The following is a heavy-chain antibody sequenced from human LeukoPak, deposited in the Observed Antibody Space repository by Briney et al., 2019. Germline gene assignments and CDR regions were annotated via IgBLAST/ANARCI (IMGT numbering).Heavy chain of an antibody. Sequence: SETLSLTCTVSGGSISSSSYYWGWIRQPPGKGLEWIGSIYYSGSTYYNPSLKSRVTISVDTSKNQFSLKLSSVTAADTAVYYCARDTHGDYVVDYWGQGTLVTVSS. V-gene: IGHV4-39*07. CDR3: ARDTHGDYVVDY. D-gene: IGHD4-17*01. CDR2: IYYSGST. CDR1: GGSISSSSYY. J-gene: IGHJ4*02.